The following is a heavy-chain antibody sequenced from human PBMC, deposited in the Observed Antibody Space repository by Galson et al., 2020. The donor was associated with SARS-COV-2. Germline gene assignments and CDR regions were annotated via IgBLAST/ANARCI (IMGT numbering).Heavy chain of an antibody. Sequence: SETLSLTCTVSGGSISSSGYYWGWIRQPPGKGLEWIGSIYYSGSTYYNPSLKSRVTISVDTSKNQFSLKLSSVTAADTAVYYCARLLDCSGGSCPHNWFDPWGQGTLVTVSS. CDR1: GGSISSSGYY. D-gene: IGHD2-15*01. V-gene: IGHV4-39*01. CDR3: ARLLDCSGGSCPHNWFDP. CDR2: IYYSGST. J-gene: IGHJ5*02.